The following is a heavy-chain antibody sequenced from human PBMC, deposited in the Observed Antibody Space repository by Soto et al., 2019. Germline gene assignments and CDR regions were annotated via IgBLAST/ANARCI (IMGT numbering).Heavy chain of an antibody. CDR1: GGSISSGGYS. V-gene: IGHV4-30-2*01. CDR3: ARNNSSGWPYYYYYYGMDV. Sequence: SETLSLTCAVSGGSISSGGYSWSWIRQPPGKGLEWIGYIYHSGSTYYNPSLKSRVTISVDRSKNQFSLKLSSVTAADTAVYYCARNNSSGWPYYYYYYGMDVWGQGTTVTVS. CDR2: IYHSGST. J-gene: IGHJ6*02. D-gene: IGHD6-19*01.